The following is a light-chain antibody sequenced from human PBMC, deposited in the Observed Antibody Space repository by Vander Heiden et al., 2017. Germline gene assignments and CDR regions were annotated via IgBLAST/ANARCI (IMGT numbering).Light chain of an antibody. CDR3: QQSYSTLWT. V-gene: IGKV1-39*01. J-gene: IGKJ1*01. CDR2: AAS. Sequence: DIQMTQSPSSLSASVGDRVTITCRASQSISSYLNWYQQKPGKAPKLLIYAASSLQSGVPSRFSGSASGTDFTLTISRLQPEDFATYYCQQSYSTLWTFGQGTKVEIK. CDR1: QSISSY.